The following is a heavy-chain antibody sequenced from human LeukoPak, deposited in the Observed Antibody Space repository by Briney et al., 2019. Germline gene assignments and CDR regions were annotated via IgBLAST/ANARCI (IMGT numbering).Heavy chain of an antibody. Sequence: PGGSVRLFCAASGFTISTYGMNWVRQAPGMGRERLAFISTSSSTRYYVDSVRGRFTISRDNAKNSLYLQMNSLRDEDTAVYYCARDDSGYDFDYWGQGTLVTVSS. CDR3: ARDDSGYDFDY. CDR1: GFTISTYG. CDR2: ISTSSSTR. V-gene: IGHV3-48*02. J-gene: IGHJ4*02. D-gene: IGHD5-12*01.